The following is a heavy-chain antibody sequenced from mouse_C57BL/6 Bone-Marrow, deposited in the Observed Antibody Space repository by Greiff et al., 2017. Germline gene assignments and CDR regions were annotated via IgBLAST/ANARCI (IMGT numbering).Heavy chain of an antibody. Sequence: EVKLVESGPELVKPGDSVKISCKASGYSFTGYFMNWVMQSHGKSLEWIGRINPYNGDTFYNQKFKGKATLTVDKSSSTAHMELRSLTSEDSAVYYCARGTTVVKYFDVWGTGTTVTVSS. CDR2: INPYNGDT. V-gene: IGHV1-20*01. CDR3: ARGTTVVKYFDV. CDR1: GYSFTGYF. D-gene: IGHD1-1*01. J-gene: IGHJ1*03.